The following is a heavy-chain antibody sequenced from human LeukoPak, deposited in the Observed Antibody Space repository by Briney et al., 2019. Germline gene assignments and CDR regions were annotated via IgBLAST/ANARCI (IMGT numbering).Heavy chain of an antibody. CDR1: GGTFSSYA. CDR2: IIPIFGTA. J-gene: IGHJ6*04. CDR3: AGGTYYYGSGSYYRKRYYYYGMDV. D-gene: IGHD3-10*01. Sequence: ASVKVSCKASGGTFSSYAISWVRQAPGQGREWMGGIIPIFGTANYAQKFQGRVTITADKSTSTAYMELSSLRSEDTAVYYCAGGTYYYGSGSYYRKRYYYYGMDVWGKGTTVTVSS. V-gene: IGHV1-69*06.